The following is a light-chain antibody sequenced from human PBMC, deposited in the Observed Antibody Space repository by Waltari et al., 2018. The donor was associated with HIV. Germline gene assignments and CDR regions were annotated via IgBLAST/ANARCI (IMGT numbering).Light chain of an antibody. CDR2: GNN. Sequence: QSVLTQPPSVSGAPGQSVTISCTGSSSNIGAGYDVQWYQRLPGTAPKILIYGNNDRPSGVTDRFSGSKSGTSASLAISGLQAEDEADYYCQSYDTTLRAIFGGGTKLTVL. CDR3: QSYDTTLRAI. V-gene: IGLV1-40*01. J-gene: IGLJ2*01. CDR1: SSNIGAGYD.